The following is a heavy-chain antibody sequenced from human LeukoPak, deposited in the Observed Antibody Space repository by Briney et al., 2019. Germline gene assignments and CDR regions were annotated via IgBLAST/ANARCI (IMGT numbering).Heavy chain of an antibody. CDR2: INHSGST. J-gene: IGHJ6*03. D-gene: IGHD1-14*01. V-gene: IGHV4-34*01. CDR1: GGSFSGYY. Sequence: SETLSLTCAVYGGSFSGYYWSWIRQPPGKGLEWIGEINHSGSTNYNPSLKSRVTISVDTSKNQFSLKLSSVTAADTAVYYCARGRKGYYYYMDVWGKGTTVTVSS. CDR3: ARGRKGYYYYMDV.